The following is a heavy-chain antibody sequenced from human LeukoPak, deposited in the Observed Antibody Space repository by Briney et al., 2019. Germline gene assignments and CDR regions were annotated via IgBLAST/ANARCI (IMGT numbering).Heavy chain of an antibody. D-gene: IGHD6-19*01. V-gene: IGHV3-15*01. CDR1: ESTFSNAW. CDR3: TTAQYSSGWYYFDY. J-gene: IGHJ4*02. CDR2: IKSKTDGGTT. Sequence: PGGSLRLPCAASESTFSNAWMSWVRQAPGKGLEWVGRIKSKTDGGTTDYASPVKGRFTILRDDSKNMLYLEMNSLKTEDTAVYYCTTAQYSSGWYYFDYWGQGTLVTVSS.